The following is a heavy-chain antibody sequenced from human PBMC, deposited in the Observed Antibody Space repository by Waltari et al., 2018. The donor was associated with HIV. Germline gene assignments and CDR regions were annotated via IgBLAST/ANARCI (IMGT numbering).Heavy chain of an antibody. CDR3: ARHALRVGAAYWNFDL. V-gene: IGHV4-39*01. Sequence: QLQLQESGPGLVKPSETLSLTCTLSGGSVSSSSYFWGWLRQPPGKGLEWIGRIYYTGRAYYNPSLKSRVTIAIDASKNQFSLKVTSVTAADTAVYYCARHALRVGAAYWNFDLWGRGTLVTVSS. J-gene: IGHJ2*01. CDR2: IYYTGRA. CDR1: GGSVSSSSYF. D-gene: IGHD1-26*01.